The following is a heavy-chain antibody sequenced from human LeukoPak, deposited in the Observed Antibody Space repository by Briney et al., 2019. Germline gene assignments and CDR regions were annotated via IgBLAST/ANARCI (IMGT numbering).Heavy chain of an antibody. CDR1: GYTLTELS. D-gene: IGHD3-22*01. V-gene: IGHV1-24*01. J-gene: IGHJ4*02. CDR2: FDPEDGET. CDR3: AISPYGYYDSSGYLPLL. Sequence: ASVKVSCKVSGYTLTELSMHWVRQAPGKGLEWMGGFDPEDGETIYAQKFQGRVTMTEDTSTDTAYMELSSLRSEDTAVYYCAISPYGYYDSSGYLPLLWGQGTLVTVSS.